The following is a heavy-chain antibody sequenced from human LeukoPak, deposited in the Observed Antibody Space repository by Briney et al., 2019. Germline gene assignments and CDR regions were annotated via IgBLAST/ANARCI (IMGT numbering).Heavy chain of an antibody. CDR1: GFTFSDYY. J-gene: IGHJ3*02. Sequence: GGSLRLSCAASGFTFSDYYMSWIRQAPGKGLEWVSYISSSGSTIYYADSVKGRFTISRDNAKNSLYLQMNSLRVEDTAVYYCARFQGGGSYTTYAFDIWGQGTMVTVSS. CDR3: ARFQGGGSYTTYAFDI. V-gene: IGHV3-11*01. CDR2: ISSSGSTI. D-gene: IGHD1-26*01.